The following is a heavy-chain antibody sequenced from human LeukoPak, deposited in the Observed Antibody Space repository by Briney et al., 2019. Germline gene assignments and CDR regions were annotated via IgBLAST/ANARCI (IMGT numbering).Heavy chain of an antibody. J-gene: IGHJ3*02. CDR1: GYSFTDYF. CDR2: INPNSGGT. D-gene: IGHD2-2*01. V-gene: IGHV1-2*02. CDR3: ARESRERAAFDI. Sequence: ASVKVSCKASGYSFTDYFIHWVRQAPGQGLEWMGWINPNSGGTNYAQKFQGRVTMTRDTSISTAYMELSSLRSEDTAVYYCARESRERAAFDIWGQGTMVTVSS.